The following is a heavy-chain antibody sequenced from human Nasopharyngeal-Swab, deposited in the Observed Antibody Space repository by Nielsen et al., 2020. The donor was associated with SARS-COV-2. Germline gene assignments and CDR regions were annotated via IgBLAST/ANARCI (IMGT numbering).Heavy chain of an antibody. J-gene: IGHJ4*02. CDR1: GYTFTPYH. CDR3: ARGVDY. Sequence: ASVKVSCKASGYTFTPYHIHWVRQAPGQGLQWMGIINPSGGSTNYAQKFQGRVTMTTDTSTSTAYMELRSLRSDDTAVYYCARGVDYWGQGTLVTVSS. V-gene: IGHV1-46*01. D-gene: IGHD3-16*01. CDR2: INPSGGST.